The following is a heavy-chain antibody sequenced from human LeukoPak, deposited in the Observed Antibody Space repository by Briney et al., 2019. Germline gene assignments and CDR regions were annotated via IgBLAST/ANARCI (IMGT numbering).Heavy chain of an antibody. CDR3: ARGERRSNNTPISPYYFDY. CDR1: GGSFSGYY. J-gene: IGHJ4*02. CDR2: INHSGST. D-gene: IGHD4-11*01. Sequence: SETLSLTCAVYGGSFSGYYWSWIRQPPGKGLEWIGEINHSGSTNYNPSLKSRVTISVDTSKHQFSLKLSSVTAADTAVYYCARGERRSNNTPISPYYFDYWGQGTLVTVSS. V-gene: IGHV4-34*01.